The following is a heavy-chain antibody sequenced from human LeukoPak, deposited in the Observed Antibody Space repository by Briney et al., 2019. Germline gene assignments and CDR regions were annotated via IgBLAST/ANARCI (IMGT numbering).Heavy chain of an antibody. D-gene: IGHD6-19*01. CDR2: ISYDGSNK. J-gene: IGHJ5*02. CDR3: ARQYSSGWYEGLDWFDP. V-gene: IGHV3-30*04. CDR1: GFTFSSYA. Sequence: GRSLRLSCAASGFTFSSYAMHWVRQAPGKGLEWVAVISYDGSNKYYADSVKGRFTISRDNSKNTLYLQMNSLRAEDTAVYYCARQYSSGWYEGLDWFDPWGQGTLVTVSS.